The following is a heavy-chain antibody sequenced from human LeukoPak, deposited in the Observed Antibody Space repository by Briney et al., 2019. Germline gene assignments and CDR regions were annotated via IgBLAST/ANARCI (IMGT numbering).Heavy chain of an antibody. D-gene: IGHD3-22*01. CDR2: ISAYNGNP. J-gene: IGHJ4*02. Sequence: ASVRVSCRASGYTLINYGISWVRQAPAQGLAWMGWISAYNGNPKSAQNVQDRVTMTTDTSTSTAYLEVRSLRSDDPAVYYCAREGHYYYDSSGYGYWGQGTLVTVSS. CDR1: GYTLINYG. V-gene: IGHV1-18*01. CDR3: AREGHYYYDSSGYGY.